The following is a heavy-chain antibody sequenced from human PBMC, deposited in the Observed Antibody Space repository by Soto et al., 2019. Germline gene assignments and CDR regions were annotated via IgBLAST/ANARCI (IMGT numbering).Heavy chain of an antibody. Sequence: QVQLQESGPGLVKPSETLSLTCTVSGGSISSYYWSWIRQPPGKGLEWIGYIYYSGSTNYNPSLKSRVTISVDTSKNQFSLKLTSVTAAATAVYYCARDRAAGGNSEWFFDLWGRGTLVTVSS. CDR2: IYYSGST. V-gene: IGHV4-59*01. J-gene: IGHJ2*01. D-gene: IGHD6-13*01. CDR3: ARDRAAGGNSEWFFDL. CDR1: GGSISSYY.